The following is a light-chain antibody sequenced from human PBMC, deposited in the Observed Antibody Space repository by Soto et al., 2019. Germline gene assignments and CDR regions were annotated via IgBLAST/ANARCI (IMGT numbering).Light chain of an antibody. CDR2: GTS. J-gene: IGKJ4*01. V-gene: IGKV3-20*01. CDR1: QSVSSSY. CDR3: QQYGISPPGLT. Sequence: IVLTQSPGTLSLSPGERATLSCRASQSVSSSYLAWYQQKPGRAPRLLLYGTSSRATGIPDRLSGSGSGTDFTLTICGLEPEDVAVYYWQQYGISPPGLTVGGGTKVDIK.